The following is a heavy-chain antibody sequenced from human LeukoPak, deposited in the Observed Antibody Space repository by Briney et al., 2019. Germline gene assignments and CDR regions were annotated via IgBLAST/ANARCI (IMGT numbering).Heavy chain of an antibody. Sequence: ASVKVSCKASGYTFTSYYIHWVRQAPGQGLEWMGIINPSGGSTTNARSTSYAPKFQGRVTMTRNTSISTAYMELSSLRSEDTAVYYCARLGLYSSSWYRSMAVAGQADDYWGQGTLVTVSS. D-gene: IGHD6-13*01. CDR2: INPSGGSTTNARST. CDR3: ARLGLYSSSWYRSMAVAGQADDY. V-gene: IGHV1-46*01. J-gene: IGHJ4*02. CDR1: GYTFTSYY.